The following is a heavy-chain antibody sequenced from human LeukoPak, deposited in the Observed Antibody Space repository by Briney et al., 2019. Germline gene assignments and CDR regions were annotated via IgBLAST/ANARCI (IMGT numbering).Heavy chain of an antibody. CDR3: ARLERTSKYYDSGGYPGYFDF. J-gene: IGHJ4*02. V-gene: IGHV5-51*01. CDR2: IYPGDSDT. D-gene: IGHD3-22*01. Sequence: GESLKISCKGSGYSFANYWIGWVRQMPGKGLEWMGIIYPGDSDTRYSPPFQGPVTISADKSVSTASLQWSRLKASDTAMYYCARLERTSKYYDSGGYPGYFDFWGQGTLVTVSS. CDR1: GYSFANYW.